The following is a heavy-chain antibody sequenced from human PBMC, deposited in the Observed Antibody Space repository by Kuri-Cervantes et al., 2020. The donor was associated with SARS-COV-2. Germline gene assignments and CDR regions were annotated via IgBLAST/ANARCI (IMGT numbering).Heavy chain of an antibody. CDR2: IYYSGST. J-gene: IGHJ6*02. Sequence: ESLKISCTVSGGSISTYYWSWIRRPPGKGLEWIGYIYYSGSTTYNPSLKSRVTISVDTSKNQFSLELDSVTAADTAVYYCARESNYSHYYGTEVWGQGTTVTVSS. CDR3: ARESNYSHYYGTEV. V-gene: IGHV4-59*01. CDR1: GGSISTYY.